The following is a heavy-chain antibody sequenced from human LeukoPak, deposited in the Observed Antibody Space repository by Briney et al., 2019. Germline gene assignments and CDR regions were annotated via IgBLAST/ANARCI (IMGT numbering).Heavy chain of an antibody. CDR1: GYTFTSYY. Sequence: ASVKVSCKASGYTFTSYYMHWVRQAPGQGLEWMGIINPSGGSTSYAQKFQGRVTTTRDTSTSTAYMELRSLRSDDTAVYYCATALGYFDLGRAFDIWGQGTMVTVSS. J-gene: IGHJ3*02. CDR3: ATALGYFDLGRAFDI. CDR2: INPSGGST. D-gene: IGHD3-9*01. V-gene: IGHV1-46*01.